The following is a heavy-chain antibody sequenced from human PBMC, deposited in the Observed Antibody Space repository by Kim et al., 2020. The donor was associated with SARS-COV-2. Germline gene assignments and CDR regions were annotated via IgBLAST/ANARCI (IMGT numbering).Heavy chain of an antibody. Sequence: GGSLRLSCAASGFTFSDYYMSWIRQAPGKGLEWVSYISSSSSYTNYADSVKGRFTISRDNAKNSLYLQMNSLRAEDTAVYYCARESDDYGDYGEVYWGQGTLVTVSS. J-gene: IGHJ4*02. D-gene: IGHD4-17*01. V-gene: IGHV3-11*05. CDR3: ARESDDYGDYGEVY. CDR1: GFTFSDYY. CDR2: ISSSSSYT.